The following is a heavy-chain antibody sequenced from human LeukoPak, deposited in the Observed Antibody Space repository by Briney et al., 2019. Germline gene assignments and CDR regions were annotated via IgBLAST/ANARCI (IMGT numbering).Heavy chain of an antibody. CDR3: ARESVVYYDILTGYSPLDY. CDR2: IWYDGSNK. D-gene: IGHD3-9*01. V-gene: IGHV3-33*01. Sequence: GGSLRLSCAASGFTFSSYGMHWVLQAPGKGLEWVAVIWYDGSNKYYADSVKGRFTISRDNSKNTLYLQMNSLRAEDTAVYYCARESVVYYDILTGYSPLDYWGQGTLVTVSS. J-gene: IGHJ4*02. CDR1: GFTFSSYG.